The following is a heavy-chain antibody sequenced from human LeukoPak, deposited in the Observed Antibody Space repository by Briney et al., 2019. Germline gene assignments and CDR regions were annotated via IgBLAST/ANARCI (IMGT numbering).Heavy chain of an antibody. CDR2: IIPIFGTA. CDR1: GGTFSSYA. Sequence: SVKVSCKASGGTFSSYAISWVRQAPGQGLEWMGGIIPIFGTANYAQKFQGRVTITADESTSTAYMELSSLRSEDTAVYYCARGKHITIFGVVIYDAFDIWGQGTMVTVSS. D-gene: IGHD3-3*01. CDR3: ARGKHITIFGVVIYDAFDI. J-gene: IGHJ3*02. V-gene: IGHV1-69*13.